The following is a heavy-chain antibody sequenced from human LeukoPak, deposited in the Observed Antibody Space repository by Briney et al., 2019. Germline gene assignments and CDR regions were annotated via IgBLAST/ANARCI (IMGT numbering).Heavy chain of an antibody. CDR1: GGTFSSYA. CDR2: IIPILGIA. V-gene: IGHV1-69*04. Sequence: ASVKVSCKASGGTFSSYAISWVRQAPGQGLEWMGRIIPILGIANYAQKFQGRVTITADKSTSTAYMELSSLRSEDTAVYYCARERIITMIVVVMSGMDVWGQGTTVTVSS. J-gene: IGHJ6*02. D-gene: IGHD3-22*01. CDR3: ARERIITMIVVVMSGMDV.